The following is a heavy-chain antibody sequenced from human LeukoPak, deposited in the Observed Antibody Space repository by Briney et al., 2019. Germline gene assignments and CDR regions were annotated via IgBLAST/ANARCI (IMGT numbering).Heavy chain of an antibody. CDR3: ARGGDGYCSGGSCLYYWFDP. Sequence: GRSLRLSCAASGFTFSSYAMHWVRQAPGKGLEWVAVISYDGSNKYYAVSVKGRLTISRANSKNTLYLQMNSLRAEDTAVYYCARGGDGYCSGGSCLYYWFDPWGQGTLVTVSS. D-gene: IGHD2-15*01. V-gene: IGHV3-30-3*01. J-gene: IGHJ5*02. CDR1: GFTFSSYA. CDR2: ISYDGSNK.